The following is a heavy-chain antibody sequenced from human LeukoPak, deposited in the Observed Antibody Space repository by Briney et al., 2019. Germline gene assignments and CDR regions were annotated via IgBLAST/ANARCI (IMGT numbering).Heavy chain of an antibody. V-gene: IGHV1-46*01. CDR3: ARDEITGPPREPFDY. CDR2: INPSGGST. CDR1: GYTFTSYY. D-gene: IGHD1-20*01. J-gene: IGHJ4*02. Sequence: GASVKVSCKASGYTFTSYYMHWVRQAPGQGLEWMGIINPSGGSTSYAQKFQGRVTMTRDTSTSTVYMELSSLRSEDTAVYYCARDEITGPPREPFDYWGQGTLVTVSS.